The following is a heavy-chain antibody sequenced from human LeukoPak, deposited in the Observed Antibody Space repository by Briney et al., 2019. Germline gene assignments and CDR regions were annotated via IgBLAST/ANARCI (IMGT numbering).Heavy chain of an antibody. J-gene: IGHJ5*02. CDR3: ARDGDYSGSGHFDP. Sequence: SETLSLTCTVSGGSISSYYWSWIRQPPGKGLEWIGYIYYSGNTNYNPSLKSRVTISLDTSKNQFSLKLSSVTAADTAVYYCARDGDYSGSGHFDPWGQGTLVTVSS. CDR2: IYYSGNT. D-gene: IGHD4-17*01. V-gene: IGHV4-59*01. CDR1: GGSISSYY.